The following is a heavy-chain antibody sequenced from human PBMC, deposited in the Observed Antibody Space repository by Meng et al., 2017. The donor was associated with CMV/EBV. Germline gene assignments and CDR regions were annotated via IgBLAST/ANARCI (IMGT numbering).Heavy chain of an antibody. CDR2: IYYSGST. J-gene: IGHJ4*02. D-gene: IGHD5-12*01. CDR1: GGSISSSSYY. Sequence: QLQLSGSGPVLVKPSETLSLTCPVSGGSISSSSYYWGWIRQPPGKGLEWIGSIYYSGSTYYNPSLKSRVTISVDTSKNQFSLKLSSVTAADTAVYYCARVRNGGYWGGPRYYFDYWGQGTLVTVSS. CDR3: ARVRNGGYWGGPRYYFDY. V-gene: IGHV4-39*07.